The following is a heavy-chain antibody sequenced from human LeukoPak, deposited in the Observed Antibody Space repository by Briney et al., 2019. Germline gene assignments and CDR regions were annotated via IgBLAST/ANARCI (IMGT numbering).Heavy chain of an antibody. D-gene: IGHD1-26*01. CDR2: IYSGGST. V-gene: IGHV3-53*01. CDR3: ARDLVGDSPY. Sequence: GGSLRLSCAASGFTVSSNYMSWVRQAPGKGLEWVLVIYSGGSTYYADSVKGRFTISRDNSKNTLYLQMNSLRAEDTAVYYCARDLVGDSPYWGQGTLVTVSS. CDR1: GFTVSSNY. J-gene: IGHJ4*02.